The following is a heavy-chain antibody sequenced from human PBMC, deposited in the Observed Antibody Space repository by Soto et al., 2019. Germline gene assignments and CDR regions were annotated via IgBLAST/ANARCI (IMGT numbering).Heavy chain of an antibody. CDR2: IRSNGGST. CDR1: GFTFRRYA. CDR3: ARPPLGYCSSTSCPGDYYYYYMDV. Sequence: EVQLVESGGGLVQPGGSLRLSCAASGFTFRRYAMHWVRQAPGKGLEYVSAIRSNGGSTYYANSVKGRFTISRDNSKNTLYRQMGSLRAEDMAVYYCARPPLGYCSSTSCPGDYYYYYMDVWGKGTTVTVSS. V-gene: IGHV3-64*01. D-gene: IGHD2-2*01. J-gene: IGHJ6*03.